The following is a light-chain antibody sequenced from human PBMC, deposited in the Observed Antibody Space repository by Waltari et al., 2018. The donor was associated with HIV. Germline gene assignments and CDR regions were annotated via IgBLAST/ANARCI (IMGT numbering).Light chain of an antibody. Sequence: SALTQPASVSGSPGQSITISCTGASSEIRTYNYVSWYQHHPGKAPRLLIYDVTNRPSGVSHRFSGSKSGDTASLIISGLQAEDEADYFCAAYIGPWVFGGGTRLTV. CDR2: DVT. J-gene: IGLJ3*02. V-gene: IGLV2-14*03. CDR1: SSEIRTYNY. CDR3: AAYIGPWV.